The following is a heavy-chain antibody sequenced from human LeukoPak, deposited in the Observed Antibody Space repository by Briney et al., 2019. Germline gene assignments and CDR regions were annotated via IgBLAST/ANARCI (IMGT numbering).Heavy chain of an antibody. Sequence: PSETLSLTCAIYSESFSGYFWSWIRQPPGKGLEWIGEINYSGSTNYNPSLKSRVTISVDTSKNQFSLKLSSVTAADTAIYYRARGLNGYDYWGQGTLVIVSS. CDR3: ARGLNGYDY. CDR2: INYSGST. CDR1: SESFSGYF. J-gene: IGHJ4*02. V-gene: IGHV4-34*01. D-gene: IGHD5-24*01.